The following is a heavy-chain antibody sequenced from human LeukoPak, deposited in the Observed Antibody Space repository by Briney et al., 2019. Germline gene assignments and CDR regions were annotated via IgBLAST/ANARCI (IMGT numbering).Heavy chain of an antibody. CDR3: AKRGSIVGATFYDY. CDR1: GFTFSSYA. CDR2: ISGSGGST. D-gene: IGHD1-26*01. Sequence: PGGSLRLSCAASGFTFSSYAMSWVRQAPGKGPEWVSAISGSGGSTYYAASVKGRFTISRDNSKNTLYLQMNSLRAEDTAVYYCAKRGSIVGATFYDYWGQGTLVTVSS. V-gene: IGHV3-23*01. J-gene: IGHJ4*02.